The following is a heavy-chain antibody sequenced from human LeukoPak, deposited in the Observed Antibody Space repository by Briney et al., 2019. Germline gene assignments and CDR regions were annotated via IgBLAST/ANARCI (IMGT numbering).Heavy chain of an antibody. Sequence: ASVKVSSKASGYTFTGYYMHWVRQAPGQGLEWMGRINPNSGGTNYAQKFQGRVTMTRDTSISTAYMELSRLRSDDTAVYYCARGRNYDFWSGYYLPKAFDPWGQGTLVTVSS. CDR2: INPNSGGT. J-gene: IGHJ5*02. D-gene: IGHD3-3*01. V-gene: IGHV1-2*06. CDR3: ARGRNYDFWSGYYLPKAFDP. CDR1: GYTFTGYY.